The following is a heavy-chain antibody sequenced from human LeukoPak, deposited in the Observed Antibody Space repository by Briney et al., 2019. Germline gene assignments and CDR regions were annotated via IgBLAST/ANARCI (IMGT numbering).Heavy chain of an antibody. CDR1: GYTFTSYA. CDR2: MNPNSGNT. D-gene: IGHD3-10*01. J-gene: IGHJ5*02. CDR3: ARPRLYYYGSGDYNWFDP. Sequence: ASVKVSCKASGYTFTSYAMNWVRQAPGQGLEWMGWMNPNSGNTGYAQKFQGRVTMTRNTSISTAYMELSSLRSEDTAVYYCARPRLYYYGSGDYNWFDPWGQGTLVTVSS. V-gene: IGHV1-8*02.